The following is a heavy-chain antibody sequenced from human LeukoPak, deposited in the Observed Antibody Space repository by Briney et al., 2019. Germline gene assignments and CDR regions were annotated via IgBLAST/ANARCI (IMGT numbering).Heavy chain of an antibody. CDR1: GGSISSGSYY. Sequence: SQTLSLTCTASGGSISSGSYYWSWIRQPAGKGLEWIGRIYTSGSTNYNPSLKSRVTISVDTSKNQFSLRLTSVTAADTAVYYCARDVARATWMYFDYWGQGTLVTVSS. D-gene: IGHD1-26*01. CDR2: IYTSGST. CDR3: ARDVARATWMYFDY. V-gene: IGHV4-61*02. J-gene: IGHJ4*02.